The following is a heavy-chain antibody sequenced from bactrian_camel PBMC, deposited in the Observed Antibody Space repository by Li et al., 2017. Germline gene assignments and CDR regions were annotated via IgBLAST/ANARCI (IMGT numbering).Heavy chain of an antibody. CDR1: DSSSNC. V-gene: IGHV3S54*01. J-gene: IGHJ4*01. CDR3: DSGRHARRF. CDR2: IYDTGSGSRDT. Sequence: VQLVESGGGSVQAGGSLRLSCEASDSSSNCMGWFRQAGKAREWVASIYDTGSGSRDTVYADSVKGRFTISRDNANNMLYLQMDNLKTEDTAVYYCDSGRHARRFRGRGTQVTV. D-gene: IGHD4*01.